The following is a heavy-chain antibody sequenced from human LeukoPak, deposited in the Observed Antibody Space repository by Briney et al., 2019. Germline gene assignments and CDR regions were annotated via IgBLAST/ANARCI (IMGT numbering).Heavy chain of an antibody. CDR1: GFTFSSYA. Sequence: GGSLRLSCAASGFTFSSYAMTWVRQAPGKGLEWVSTISGSGGSTYYADSVKGRFTISRDNSKNTLFLQMNSLRAEDTAVYYCAKDSFGVDRDAFDIWGQGTMVTVSS. CDR2: ISGSGGST. D-gene: IGHD3-3*01. CDR3: AKDSFGVDRDAFDI. J-gene: IGHJ3*02. V-gene: IGHV3-23*01.